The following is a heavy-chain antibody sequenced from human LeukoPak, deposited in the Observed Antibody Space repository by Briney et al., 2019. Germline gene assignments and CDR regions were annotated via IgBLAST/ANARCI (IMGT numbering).Heavy chain of an antibody. CDR2: IYYSGST. D-gene: IGHD3-22*01. J-gene: IGHJ3*02. CDR3: ARESTYYDSSGSYAFDI. Sequence: PSETLSLTCTVSGGSISSYYWSWIRQPPGKGLEWIGYIYYSGSTNYNPSLRSRVTISVDTSKNQFSLKLSSVTAADTAVYYCARESTYYDSSGSYAFDIWGQGTMVTVPS. V-gene: IGHV4-59*01. CDR1: GGSISSYY.